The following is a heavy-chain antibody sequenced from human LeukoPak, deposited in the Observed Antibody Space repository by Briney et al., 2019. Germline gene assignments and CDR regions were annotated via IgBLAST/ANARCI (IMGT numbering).Heavy chain of an antibody. CDR2: IYSGDSHT. Sequence: GESLKISCKGSGYSFTYWIGWVRQMPGKGLEWMGIIYSGDSHTKYSPSFQGRVTISADKSISTAYLQWSSLEASDTAMHYCASVRHGDYVWDYWGQGTLVTVSS. J-gene: IGHJ4*02. CDR1: GYSFTYW. CDR3: ASVRHGDYVWDY. V-gene: IGHV5-51*01. D-gene: IGHD4-17*01.